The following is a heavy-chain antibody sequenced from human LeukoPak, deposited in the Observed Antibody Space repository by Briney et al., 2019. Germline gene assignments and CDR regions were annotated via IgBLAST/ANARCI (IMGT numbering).Heavy chain of an antibody. CDR3: ARVLFNSGYDS. J-gene: IGHJ5*01. CDR1: GFTITGVY. D-gene: IGHD3-9*01. V-gene: IGHV1-2*02. Sequence: ASVKVSCKASGFTITGVYMHWVRQAPGQGPEWMGWINPNSGETRYEQKFQGRVTMTRDTSIDTVHMELGSLTSDDTAVYYCARVLFNSGYDSWGQGTLVTVSS. CDR2: INPNSGET.